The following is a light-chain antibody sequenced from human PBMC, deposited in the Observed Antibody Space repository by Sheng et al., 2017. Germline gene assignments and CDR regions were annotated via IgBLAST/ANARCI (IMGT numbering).Light chain of an antibody. CDR1: QSISSY. Sequence: DIQMTQSPSSLSASVGDRVTITCRASQSISSYLNWYQQKPGKAPKLLIYAASSLQSGVPSKFSGSGSGTDFTLTISSLQPEDFATYYCQQYTSYPRSFGQGTRLEIK. V-gene: IGKV1-16*02. CDR3: QQYTSYPRS. J-gene: IGKJ5*01. CDR2: AAS.